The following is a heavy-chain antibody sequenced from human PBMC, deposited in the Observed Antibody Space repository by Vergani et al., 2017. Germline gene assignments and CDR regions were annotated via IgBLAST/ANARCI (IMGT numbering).Heavy chain of an antibody. D-gene: IGHD6-19*01. Sequence: QVQLVQSGAEVKKPGASVKVSCKASGYTFTGYYMHWVRQAPGQGLEWMGWINPNRGGTNYAQKFQGRVTMTRDTSISTAYMELSRLRSDDTAVYYCAREGIAVAGTQYWGQGTLVTVSS. V-gene: IGHV1-2*02. J-gene: IGHJ4*02. CDR1: GYTFTGYY. CDR2: INPNRGGT. CDR3: AREGIAVAGTQY.